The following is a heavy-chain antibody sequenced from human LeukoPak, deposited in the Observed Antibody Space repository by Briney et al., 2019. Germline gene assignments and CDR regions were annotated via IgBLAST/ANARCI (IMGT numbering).Heavy chain of an antibody. CDR3: AKHGYCSGISCFFDF. J-gene: IGHJ4*02. CDR2: ISGSGPYT. V-gene: IGHV3-23*01. Sequence: PGGSLRLSCAAPGFTFSSYAMSWVRQAPGKGLEGVSAISGSGPYTFYTDSVKGRFTISRDSSKNALYLQMNSLRAEDTALYYCAKHGYCSGISCFFDFWGQGTQVTVSS. D-gene: IGHD2-2*03. CDR1: GFTFSSYA.